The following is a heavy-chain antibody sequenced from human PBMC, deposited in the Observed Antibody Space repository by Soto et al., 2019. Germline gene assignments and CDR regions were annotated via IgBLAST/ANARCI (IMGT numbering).Heavy chain of an antibody. Sequence: GGSLRLSCAASGFTFSSYAMSWVRQAPGKGLEWVSSISGSGGSTHYADSVKGRFTISRDNSKNTLYLQMNSLRAEDTAVYYCAKELNYYDSSGYYFDYWGQGTLVTVSS. D-gene: IGHD3-22*01. CDR3: AKELNYYDSSGYYFDY. CDR1: GFTFSSYA. V-gene: IGHV3-23*01. J-gene: IGHJ4*02. CDR2: ISGSGGST.